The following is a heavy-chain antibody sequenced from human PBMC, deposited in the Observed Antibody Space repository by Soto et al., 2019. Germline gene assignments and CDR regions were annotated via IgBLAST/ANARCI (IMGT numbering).Heavy chain of an antibody. CDR2: IIPMFGTP. CDR3: ARVAGVAYCGGDCYHFDY. Sequence: QVQLLQSGAEVKRSGTSVKVSCKAAAGTFRSYAMSWVRQAPGQGLEWMGGIIPMFGTPNYAQNFKGRLTITADESTRTAYMELSSLRSEDTAVYYCARVAGVAYCGGDCYHFDYWGQGTLVTVSS. J-gene: IGHJ4*02. V-gene: IGHV1-69*01. CDR1: AGTFRSYA. D-gene: IGHD2-21*02.